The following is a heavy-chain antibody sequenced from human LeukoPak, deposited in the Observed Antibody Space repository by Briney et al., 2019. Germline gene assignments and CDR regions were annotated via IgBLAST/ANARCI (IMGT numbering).Heavy chain of an antibody. CDR1: GYTFTGYY. D-gene: IGHD6-13*01. CDR2: INPNSGGT. J-gene: IGHJ5*02. CDR3: ATAIAAAGTVDSVRLNWFDP. V-gene: IGHV1-2*02. Sequence: ASVKVSCKASGYTFTGYYMHWVRQAPGQGLEWMGWINPNSGGTNYAQKFQGRVTMTEDTSTDTAYMELSSLRSEDTAVYYCATAIAAAGTVDSVRLNWFDPWGQGTLVTVSS.